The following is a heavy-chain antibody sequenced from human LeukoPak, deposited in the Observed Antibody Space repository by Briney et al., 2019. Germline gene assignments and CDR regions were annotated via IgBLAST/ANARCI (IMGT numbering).Heavy chain of an antibody. CDR2: ISGGVGTT. CDR3: ARDDMTTVTTRWAFDI. Sequence: PGGSLRLSCAASRCTFSSDGMRWVRRAPGKGLEWGSGISGGVGTTYCEDSVKGRFTISRDNSKTTLYLQMNSLRAEDTAVYYCARDDMTTVTTRWAFDIWGQGSMVTVSS. D-gene: IGHD4-17*01. CDR1: RCTFSSDG. J-gene: IGHJ3*02. V-gene: IGHV3-23*01.